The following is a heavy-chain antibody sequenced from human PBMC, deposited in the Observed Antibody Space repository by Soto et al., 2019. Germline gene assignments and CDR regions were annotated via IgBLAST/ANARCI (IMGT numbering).Heavy chain of an antibody. D-gene: IGHD4-17*01. CDR2: ISYDGNNT. J-gene: IGHJ4*02. CDR3: AKDLLLTTITTVGD. V-gene: IGHV3-30*18. Sequence: QVQLVESGGGVVQPGRSLRLSCAASGFIFSTYGMHWVRQAPGKGLEWLSVISYDGNNTYYADSVKGLFTISRDNSKNTRWLQMESLRTEDTAVYYCAKDLLLTTITTVGDWGQGSLVTVSS. CDR1: GFIFSTYG.